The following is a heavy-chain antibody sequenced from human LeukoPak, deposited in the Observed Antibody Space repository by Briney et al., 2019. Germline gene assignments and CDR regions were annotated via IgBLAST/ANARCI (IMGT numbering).Heavy chain of an antibody. J-gene: IGHJ4*02. D-gene: IGHD2-15*01. V-gene: IGHV3-23*01. Sequence: PGGSLRLSCAASGFTFSSYAMSWVRQAPGKGLEWVSAISGSGGSTYYADSVKGRFTISRDNSKNTLYLQMNSLRAEDTAVYYCAKEPDIVVVVAAILAYWGQGTLATVSS. CDR2: ISGSGGST. CDR3: AKEPDIVVVVAAILAY. CDR1: GFTFSSYA.